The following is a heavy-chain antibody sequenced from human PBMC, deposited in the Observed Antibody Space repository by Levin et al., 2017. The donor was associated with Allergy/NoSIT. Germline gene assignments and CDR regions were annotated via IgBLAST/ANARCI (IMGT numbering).Heavy chain of an antibody. CDR1: GGTFSSYA. V-gene: IGHV1-69*04. Sequence: ASVKVSCKASGGTFSSYAISWVRQAPGQGLEWMGRIIPILGIANYAQKFQGRVTITADKSTSTAYMELSSLRSEDTAVYYCARDPGFTMIVVVRDWYFDLWGRGTLVTVSS. J-gene: IGHJ2*01. D-gene: IGHD3-22*01. CDR3: ARDPGFTMIVVVRDWYFDL. CDR2: IIPILGIA.